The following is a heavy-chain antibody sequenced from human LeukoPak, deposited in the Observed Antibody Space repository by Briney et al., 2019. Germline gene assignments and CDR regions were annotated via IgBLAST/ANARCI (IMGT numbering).Heavy chain of an antibody. J-gene: IGHJ6*03. CDR3: ARDRDGIALIRDRRYYYMDV. CDR2: ISSSSSYI. Sequence: GGSLRLSCAASGFTFSSYSMNWVRQAPGKGLEWVSSISSSSSYIYYADSVKGRFTISRDHSKNTLYLQMDSLRAEDTAVYYCARDRDGIALIRDRRYYYMDVWGKGTTVTVSS. CDR1: GFTFSSYS. D-gene: IGHD3-10*01. V-gene: IGHV3-21*01.